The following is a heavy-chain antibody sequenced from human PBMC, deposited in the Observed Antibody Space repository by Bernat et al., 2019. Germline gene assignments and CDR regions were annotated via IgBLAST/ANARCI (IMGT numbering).Heavy chain of an antibody. CDR1: GFTFSSYE. D-gene: IGHD6-6*01. J-gene: IGHJ5*02. CDR2: ISSSGSTI. Sequence: EVQLVESGGGLVQPGGSLRLSCAASGFTFSSYEMNWVRQAPGKGLEWVSYISSSGSTIFYADSMKGRFTISRDNAKNSLYLQMNSLRAEDTAVYYCAREGFIAALWYNWFDPWGQGTLVTVSS. CDR3: AREGFIAALWYNWFDP. V-gene: IGHV3-48*03.